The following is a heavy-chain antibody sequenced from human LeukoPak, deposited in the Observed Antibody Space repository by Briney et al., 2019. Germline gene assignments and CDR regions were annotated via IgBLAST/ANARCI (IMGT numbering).Heavy chain of an antibody. D-gene: IGHD4-17*01. CDR2: ITSSSNSI. V-gene: IGHV3-48*01. CDR3: ARDPSLYGDFEGAFDI. J-gene: IGHJ3*02. Sequence: GGSLRLSCVASGFTFSSYSMNWVRQAPGKGLEWISYITSSSNSIYYADSVKGRFTISRDNAKNSLYLQMNSLRAEDTAVYYCARDPSLYGDFEGAFDIWGQGTMVTVSS. CDR1: GFTFSSYS.